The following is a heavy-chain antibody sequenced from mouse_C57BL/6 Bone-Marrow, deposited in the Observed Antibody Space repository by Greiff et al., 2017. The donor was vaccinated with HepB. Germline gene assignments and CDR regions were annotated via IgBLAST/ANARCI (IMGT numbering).Heavy chain of an antibody. CDR2: ISSGGSYT. CDR1: GFTFSSYG. Sequence: EVKLLESGGDLVKPGGSLKLSCAASGFTFSSYGMSWVRQTPDKRLEWVATISSGGSYTYYPDSVKGRFTISRDNAKNTLYLQMSSLKSEDTAMYYCATFWAYWGQGTLVTVSA. J-gene: IGHJ3*01. V-gene: IGHV5-6*01. CDR3: ATFWAY.